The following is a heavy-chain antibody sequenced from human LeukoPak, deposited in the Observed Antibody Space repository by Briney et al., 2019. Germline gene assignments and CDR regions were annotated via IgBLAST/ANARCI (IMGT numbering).Heavy chain of an antibody. CDR3: ATDSGRGSRQLEPPYYYGMDV. CDR2: IYSGGST. CDR1: GFTVSSSY. V-gene: IGHV3-53*01. J-gene: IGHJ6*02. D-gene: IGHD6-6*01. Sequence: GGSLRLSCAASGFTVSSSYMSWVRQAPGKGLEWVSVIYSGGSTYYADSVKGRFTISRDNSKNTLYLQMNSLRAEDTAAYYCATDSGRGSRQLEPPYYYGMDVWGQGTTVTVSS.